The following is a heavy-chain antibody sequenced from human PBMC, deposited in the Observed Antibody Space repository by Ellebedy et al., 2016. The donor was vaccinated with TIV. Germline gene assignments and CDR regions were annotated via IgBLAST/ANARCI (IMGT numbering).Heavy chain of an antibody. J-gene: IGHJ3*01. CDR1: GFSFHNYA. V-gene: IGHV3-23*01. Sequence: GESLKISCAASGFSFHNYAMTWVRQAPGKGLEWVSHLSATGCSTFYADSVKGRFTISRDNSNDTLSLQMNNLRAEDTALYYCAKGERSYWPDAFDVWGQGTMVTVSS. CDR2: LSATGCST. D-gene: IGHD2-8*02. CDR3: AKGERSYWPDAFDV.